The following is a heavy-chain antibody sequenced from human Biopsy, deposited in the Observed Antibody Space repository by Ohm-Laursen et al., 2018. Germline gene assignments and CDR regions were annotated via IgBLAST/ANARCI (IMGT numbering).Heavy chain of an antibody. CDR2: IYYSGGT. V-gene: IGHV4-59*01. J-gene: IGHJ3*02. CDR3: ARVEAGTYDALDI. D-gene: IGHD1-26*01. Sequence: GTLSLTCSVSGGSMTGYEWSWIRLAPGKGLEWIGYIYYSGGTKYNPSLASRVTFSVDMSKSQFSLKLYSVTAADTAAYYCARVEAGTYDALDIWGQGTLVAVSA. CDR1: GGSMTGYE.